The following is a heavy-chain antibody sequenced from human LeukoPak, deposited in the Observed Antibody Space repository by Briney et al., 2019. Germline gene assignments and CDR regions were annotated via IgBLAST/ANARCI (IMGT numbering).Heavy chain of an antibody. CDR1: GFTFSDHY. CDR2: ISHSGDTK. CDR3: GRDRQGYFEY. Sequence: GGSLRLSCAVSGFTFSDHYMSWLRQAPGKGLEWISYISHSGDTKYYADSVKGRLYISRDNAKSSLYLQMNSLRDEDTAVYYCGRDRQGYFEYWGQGPLVSLS. D-gene: IGHD6-13*01. J-gene: IGHJ4*02. V-gene: IGHV3-11*01.